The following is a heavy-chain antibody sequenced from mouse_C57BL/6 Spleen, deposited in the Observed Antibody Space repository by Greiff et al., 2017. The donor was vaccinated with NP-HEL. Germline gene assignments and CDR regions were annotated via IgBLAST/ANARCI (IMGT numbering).Heavy chain of an antibody. CDR3: APQLRLSAY. CDR2: ILPGSGST. J-gene: IGHJ3*01. Sequence: QVQLKESGAELMKPGASVKLSFKATGYTFPGYWIEWVKQRPGHGLEWIGEILPGSGSTNSNEKFKGKATFTADTSSNTAYMQLSSLTTEDSAIYYCAPQLRLSAYWGQGTLVTVSA. CDR1: GYTFPGYW. D-gene: IGHD3-2*02. V-gene: IGHV1-9*01.